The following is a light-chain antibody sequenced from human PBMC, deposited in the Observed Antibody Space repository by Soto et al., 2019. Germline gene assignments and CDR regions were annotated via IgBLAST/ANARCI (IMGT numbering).Light chain of an antibody. Sequence: DIQITQSPSSLSASVGDRFTITCRASQSISSHLNWYQHKPGRPPRLLIFASYILEGGVPSRFSGSGSDTYFTLTIDSLQPEDVATYYCQHSYITPRYTFGQGTKVEI. CDR3: QHSYITPRYT. J-gene: IGKJ2*01. CDR1: QSISSH. CDR2: ASY. V-gene: IGKV1-39*01.